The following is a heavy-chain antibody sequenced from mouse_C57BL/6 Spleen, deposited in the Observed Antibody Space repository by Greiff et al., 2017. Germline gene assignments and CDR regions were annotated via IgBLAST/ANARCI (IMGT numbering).Heavy chain of an antibody. D-gene: IGHD4-1*01. J-gene: IGHJ2*01. CDR3: ARAGYYFDY. V-gene: IGHV1-42*01. CDR2: INPSTGGT. Sequence: EVKLQESGPELVKPGASVKISCKASGYSFTGYYMNWVKQSPEKSLEWIGEINPSTGGTTYNQKFKAKATLTVNKSSSTAYMQLKILTSEDSAVYYCARAGYYFDYWGQGTTLTVSS. CDR1: GYSFTGYY.